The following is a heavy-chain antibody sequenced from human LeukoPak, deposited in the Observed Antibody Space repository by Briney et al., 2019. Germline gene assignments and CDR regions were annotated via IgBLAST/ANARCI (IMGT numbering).Heavy chain of an antibody. CDR2: IYPSGKT. J-gene: IGHJ4*02. Sequence: SETLSLTCTVSGGSISLYYWSWIRQPAGKGLEWIGRIYPSGKTNCKPSLKSRVTMSVDTSKSQFSLNMTSVTAADTAIYYCAGDRGHYDSTGYYYETDYWGQGTLVTVSS. D-gene: IGHD3-22*01. V-gene: IGHV4-4*07. CDR1: GGSISLYY. CDR3: AGDRGHYDSTGYYYETDY.